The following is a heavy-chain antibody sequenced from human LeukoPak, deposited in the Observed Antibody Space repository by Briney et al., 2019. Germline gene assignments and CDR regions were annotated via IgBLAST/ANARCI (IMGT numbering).Heavy chain of an antibody. Sequence: SETLSLTCTVSGGSISSYCWSWIRQPPGKGLEWIGYIYYSGSTNYNPSLKSRVTISVDTSKNQFSLKLSSVTAADTAVYYCARVLGAAKALYYYYYGMDVWGQGTTVTVSS. CDR2: IYYSGST. D-gene: IGHD2/OR15-2a*01. CDR1: GGSISSYC. CDR3: ARVLGAAKALYYYYYGMDV. J-gene: IGHJ6*02. V-gene: IGHV4-59*01.